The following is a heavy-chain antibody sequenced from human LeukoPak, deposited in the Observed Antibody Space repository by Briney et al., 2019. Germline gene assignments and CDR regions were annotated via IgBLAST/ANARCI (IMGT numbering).Heavy chain of an antibody. D-gene: IGHD1-7*01. CDR1: GFTFSSYA. CDR3: GKVGRELPHVY. Sequence: GGSLRLSCAASGFTFSSYAMSWVRQAPGKGLEWVSAISGSGGSTYYADSVKGRFTISRDNSKNTLYLQMNSLRAEDTAVYYCGKVGRELPHVYWGQGTLVTVSS. J-gene: IGHJ4*02. V-gene: IGHV3-23*01. CDR2: ISGSGGST.